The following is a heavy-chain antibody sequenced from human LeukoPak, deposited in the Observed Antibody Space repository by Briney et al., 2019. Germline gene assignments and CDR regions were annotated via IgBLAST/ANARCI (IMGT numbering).Heavy chain of an antibody. Sequence: GGSLRLSRAASGFTFSSYTMNWVRQAPGKGLEWVSYISSSSSTIYYAASVKGRFTISRDSAQNSLELQMNRLRDEDTAGYYCARGNYGDYIIDYWGQGTLVTVSS. J-gene: IGHJ4*02. CDR1: GFTFSSYT. CDR2: ISSSSSTI. D-gene: IGHD4-17*01. V-gene: IGHV3-48*02. CDR3: ARGNYGDYIIDY.